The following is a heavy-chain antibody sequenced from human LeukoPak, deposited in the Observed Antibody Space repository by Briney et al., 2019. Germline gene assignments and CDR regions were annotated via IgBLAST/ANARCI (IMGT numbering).Heavy chain of an antibody. CDR1: GYTFTSYD. CDR3: AVDGYVDPAEYFQH. Sequence: ASVKVSCKASGYTFTSYDINWVRQATGQGLEWMGWMNPNSGNTGYAQKFQGRVTITRNTSISTAYMELSSLRSEDTAVYYCAVDGYVDPAEYFQHWGQGTLVTVSS. J-gene: IGHJ1*01. V-gene: IGHV1-8*03. D-gene: IGHD3-9*01. CDR2: MNPNSGNT.